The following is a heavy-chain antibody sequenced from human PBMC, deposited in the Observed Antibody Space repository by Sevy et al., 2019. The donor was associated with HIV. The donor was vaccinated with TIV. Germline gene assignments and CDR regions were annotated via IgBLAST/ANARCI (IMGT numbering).Heavy chain of an antibody. J-gene: IGHJ4*02. V-gene: IGHV3-33*01. Sequence: GGSLRLSCAASGFTFSSYGMHWVRQAPGKGLEWVAVIWYDGSNKYYADSVKGRFTISRDNSKNTLYLQMNILRAEDTAVYYCAMNYYDSSGSSFFFDYWGQGTLVTVSS. CDR1: GFTFSSYG. CDR3: AMNYYDSSGSSFFFDY. CDR2: IWYDGSNK. D-gene: IGHD3-22*01.